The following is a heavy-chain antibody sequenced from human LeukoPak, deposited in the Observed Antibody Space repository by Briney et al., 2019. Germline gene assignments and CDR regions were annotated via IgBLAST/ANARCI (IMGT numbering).Heavy chain of an antibody. J-gene: IGHJ6*02. Sequence: GGSLRLSCAASGFTFSGNYMSWVRQAPGKGLEWVSVIYSGGSTYYSDSVKGRFTISRDNSKNTLYLQMKSLRAEDTAVYYCARELGSGYYYYGMDVWGQGTTVTVSS. CDR1: GFTFSGNY. D-gene: IGHD3-10*01. CDR3: ARELGSGYYYYGMDV. CDR2: IYSGGST. V-gene: IGHV3-66*01.